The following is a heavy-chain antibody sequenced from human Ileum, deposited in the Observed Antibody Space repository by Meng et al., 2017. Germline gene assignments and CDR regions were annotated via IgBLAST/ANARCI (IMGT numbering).Heavy chain of an antibody. Sequence: VERARGGLCLPGGYLRLSCAGSGFPFKFYGMHWVLQAPGKGLEGVAFKHNDENAPFYADSVKGRFTISRDNSKTTLYLKLNSLRAEETAVYYCATDGPDHDIDNWGRGTLVTVSS. V-gene: IGHV3-30*02. CDR3: ATDGPDHDIDN. CDR2: KHNDENAP. J-gene: IGHJ4*02. D-gene: IGHD1-1*01. CDR1: GFPFKFYG.